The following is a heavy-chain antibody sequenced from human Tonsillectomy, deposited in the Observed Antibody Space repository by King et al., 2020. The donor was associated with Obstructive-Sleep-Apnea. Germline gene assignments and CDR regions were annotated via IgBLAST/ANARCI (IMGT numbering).Heavy chain of an antibody. CDR2: ISSSSSYL. D-gene: IGHD6-19*01. CDR1: GFTFSSYS. V-gene: IGHV3-21*01. J-gene: IGHJ4*02. CDR3: ARDPLAVAGTGY. Sequence: QLVQSGGGLVKPGGSLRLSCAASGFTFSSYSMNWVRQAPGKGLEWVSSISSSSSYLYYADSVKGRFTISRDNAKHSLYLQMNSLRAEDTAVYYCARDPLAVAGTGYWGQGTLVTVSS.